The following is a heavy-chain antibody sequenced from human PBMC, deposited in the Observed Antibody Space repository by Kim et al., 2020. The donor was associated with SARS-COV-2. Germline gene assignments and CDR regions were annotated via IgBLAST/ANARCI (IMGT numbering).Heavy chain of an antibody. CDR3: ARAPLGLSGYPFDY. J-gene: IGHJ4*02. D-gene: IGHD5-12*01. V-gene: IGHV1-3*01. Sequence: SQKFQGRVTITRDTSASTASMELSRLRSEDTAVYYCARAPLGLSGYPFDYWGQGTLVIVSS.